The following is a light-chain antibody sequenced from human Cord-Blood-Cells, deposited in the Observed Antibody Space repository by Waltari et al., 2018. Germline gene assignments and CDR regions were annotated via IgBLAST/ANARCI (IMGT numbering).Light chain of an antibody. J-gene: IGLJ2*01. Sequence: QSALTQPASVSGSPGQSITISCTGTSSDVGGYNYVSWYQQHPGKAPKLMIYDVSNRPSGCSNRFSGSKSGNTASPTISGLQAEDGADYYCSSNTSSSTVLFGGGTKLTVL. CDR2: DVS. CDR1: SSDVGGYNY. CDR3: SSNTSSSTVL. V-gene: IGLV2-14*03.